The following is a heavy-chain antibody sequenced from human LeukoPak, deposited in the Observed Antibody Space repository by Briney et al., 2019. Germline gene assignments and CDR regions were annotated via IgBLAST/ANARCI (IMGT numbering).Heavy chain of an antibody. CDR2: FDPEDGET. D-gene: IGHD3-22*01. V-gene: IGHV1-24*01. Sequence: SVKVSCKVSGYTLTELSMHWVRQAPGKGLEWMGGFDPEDGETIYAQKFQGRVTMTEDTSTDTAYMELSSLRSEDTAVYYCATGTAGGVVVIRTGFDYWGQGTLVTVSS. J-gene: IGHJ4*02. CDR1: GYTLTELS. CDR3: ATGTAGGVVVIRTGFDY.